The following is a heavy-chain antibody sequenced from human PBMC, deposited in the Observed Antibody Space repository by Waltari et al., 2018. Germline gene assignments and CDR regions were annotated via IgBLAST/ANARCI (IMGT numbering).Heavy chain of an antibody. J-gene: IGHJ5*02. CDR3: ARGPRTVMP. CDR2: MNPNSGNT. Sequence: QVQLVQSGAEVKKPGASVKVSCKASGYRFTYYDINWVRQAAGQGLEWMGWMNPNSGNTEYEQKFQGSVSMTRNNSINTAYMELRSLTSDDTAVYYCARGPRTVMPWGQGTLVTVSS. D-gene: IGHD1-1*01. CDR1: GYRFTYYD. V-gene: IGHV1-8*02.